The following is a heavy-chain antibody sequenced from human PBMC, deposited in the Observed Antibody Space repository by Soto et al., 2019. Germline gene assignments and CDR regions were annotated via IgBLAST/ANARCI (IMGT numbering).Heavy chain of an antibody. J-gene: IGHJ5*02. D-gene: IGHD2-2*01. CDR1: GGSISSGGYY. CDR3: GGARRGGTSYGWFDP. V-gene: IGHV4-31*03. CDR2: IDYSGST. Sequence: QVQLQESGPGLVEPSQTLSLTCTVSGGSISSGGYYWSWSRQHPGKGLEWIGYIDYSGSTYYNPSRWARLPIALDTLKNQFSLKLSSVTAADTAVYYCGGARRGGTSYGWFDPWGQGTLVTVSS.